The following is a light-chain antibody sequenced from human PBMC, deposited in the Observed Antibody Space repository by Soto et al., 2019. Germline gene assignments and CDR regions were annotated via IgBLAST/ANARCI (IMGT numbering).Light chain of an antibody. J-gene: IGKJ1*01. CDR3: QQSYRNPRT. V-gene: IGKV1-39*01. CDR1: QSISNF. CDR2: SAS. Sequence: DIQMTQSPSFLSASAGDRVTIFCRASQSISNFLHWYQQKPGKAPKLLIYSASKLESGVPPRFGGNGSGTDFTLTISSLQPEDFATYYCQQSYRNPRTFGLGTRVEIK.